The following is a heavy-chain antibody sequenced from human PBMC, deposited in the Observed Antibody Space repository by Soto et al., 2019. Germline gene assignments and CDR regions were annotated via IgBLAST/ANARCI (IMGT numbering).Heavy chain of an antibody. V-gene: IGHV3-30-3*01. CDR3: ARTRGYYYDSSGYYYSYYFDY. CDR1: GFTFSSYA. CDR2: ISYDGSNK. D-gene: IGHD3-22*01. Sequence: QVQLVESGGGLVQPGRSLRLSCAASGFTFSSYAMHWVRQAPGKGLEWVAVISYDGSNKYYADSVKGRFTISRDNSKNTLYLQMHSLRAEDTAVYYGARTRGYYYDSSGYYYSYYFDYWGQGTLVTVSS. J-gene: IGHJ4*02.